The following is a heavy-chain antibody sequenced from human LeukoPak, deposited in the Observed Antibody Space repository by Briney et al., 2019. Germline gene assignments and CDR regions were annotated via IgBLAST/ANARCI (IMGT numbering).Heavy chain of an antibody. Sequence: ASVKVSCKASGYTFTSYYMHWVRQAPGQGLEWMGIINPSGGSTSYAQKFQGRVTMTRDTSTSTVYMELSSLRSEDTAVYYCARDPDIVAVVRSPGGYFDYWGQGTLVTVSS. CDR2: INPSGGST. J-gene: IGHJ4*02. V-gene: IGHV1-46*01. D-gene: IGHD5-12*01. CDR3: ARDPDIVAVVRSPGGYFDY. CDR1: GYTFTSYY.